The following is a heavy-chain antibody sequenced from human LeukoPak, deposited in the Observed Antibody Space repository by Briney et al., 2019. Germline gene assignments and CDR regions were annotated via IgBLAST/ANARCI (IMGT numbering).Heavy chain of an antibody. J-gene: IGHJ4*02. V-gene: IGHV4-59*08. CDR3: ARHGSSWYYFDY. Sequence: SETLSLTCTVSGGSISSYYWSWTRQPPGKGLEWIGYIYYSGSTNYNPSLKSRVTISVDTSKNQFSLKLSSVTAADTAVYYCARHGSSWYYFDYWGQGTLVTVSS. CDR2: IYYSGST. D-gene: IGHD6-13*01. CDR1: GGSISSYY.